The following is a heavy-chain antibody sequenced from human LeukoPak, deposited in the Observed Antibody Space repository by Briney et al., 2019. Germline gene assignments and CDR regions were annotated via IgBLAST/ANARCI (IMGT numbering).Heavy chain of an antibody. J-gene: IGHJ3*02. CDR1: GGSISSSSYY. V-gene: IGHV4-39*07. Sequence: KPSETLSLTCTVSGGSISSSSYYWGWIRQPPGKGLEWIGTIYYSGSTNYNPSLKSRVTISVDTSKNQFSLKLSSVTAADTAVYYCARWKRGYYDSSGPYPAFDIWGQGTMVTVSS. CDR3: ARWKRGYYDSSGPYPAFDI. CDR2: IYYSGST. D-gene: IGHD3-22*01.